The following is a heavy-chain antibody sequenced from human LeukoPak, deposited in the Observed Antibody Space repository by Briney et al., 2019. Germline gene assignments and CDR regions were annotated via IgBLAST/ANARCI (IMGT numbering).Heavy chain of an antibody. J-gene: IGHJ5*02. V-gene: IGHV1-46*01. CDR2: INPSGGST. CDR3: AISSSWYEGLHNWFDP. Sequence: ASVKVSCKASGYTFTSYYMHWVRQAPGQGLEWMGIINPSGGSTSYAQKFQGRVTMTRDTSTSTVYMELSSLRSEDTAVYYCAISSSWYEGLHNWFDPWGQGTLVTVSS. D-gene: IGHD6-13*01. CDR1: GYTFTSYY.